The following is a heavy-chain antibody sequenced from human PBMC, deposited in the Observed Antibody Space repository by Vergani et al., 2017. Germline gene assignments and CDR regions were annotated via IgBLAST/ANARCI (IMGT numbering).Heavy chain of an antibody. J-gene: IGHJ4*02. Sequence: QVQPVESGGGVVQPGRSLRLSCAASGFTFSSYAMHWVRKSPGKGLEWVAVRSYDGSNKYDADSVKGRFTISSDNSKNTLYLQMNSLRAEDTAVCYCARGRIQLWYLLFDYWGQGTLVTVSS. CDR1: GFTFSSYA. CDR2: RSYDGSNK. D-gene: IGHD5-18*01. V-gene: IGHV3-30*04. CDR3: ARGRIQLWYLLFDY.